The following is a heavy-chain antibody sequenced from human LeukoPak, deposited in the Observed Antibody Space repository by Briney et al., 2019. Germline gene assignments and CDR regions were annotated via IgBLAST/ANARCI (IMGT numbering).Heavy chain of an antibody. CDR1: GFTFSNYA. Sequence: GGSLRLSCAASGFTFSNYAMTWVLQAPGEGLEWVSSLSGRGDNTFCADSVKGRFTISRDNSENTLHLQMNSLRAEDTAVYYCAKAYYYGSGSYYVAFDCWGQGTLVTVSS. CDR3: AKAYYYGSGSYYVAFDC. D-gene: IGHD3-10*01. V-gene: IGHV3-23*01. CDR2: LSGRGDNT. J-gene: IGHJ4*02.